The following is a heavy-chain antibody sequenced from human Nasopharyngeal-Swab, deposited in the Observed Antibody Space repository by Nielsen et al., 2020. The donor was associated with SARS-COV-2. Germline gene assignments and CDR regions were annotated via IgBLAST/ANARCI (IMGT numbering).Heavy chain of an antibody. CDR2: IYYSGST. CDR1: GGSISSYY. CDR3: ARMRIAVAGFDY. D-gene: IGHD6-19*01. Sequence: ETLSLTCTVSGGSISSYYWSWIRQPPGKGLEWIGYIYYSGSTNYNPSLKSRVTISVDTSKNQFSLKLSSVTAADTAVYYCARMRIAVAGFDYWGQGTLVTVSS. J-gene: IGHJ4*02. V-gene: IGHV4-59*08.